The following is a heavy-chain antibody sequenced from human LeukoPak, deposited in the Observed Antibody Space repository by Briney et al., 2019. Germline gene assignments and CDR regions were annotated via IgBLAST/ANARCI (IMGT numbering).Heavy chain of an antibody. D-gene: IGHD2-2*02. V-gene: IGHV3-30*02. J-gene: IGHJ4*02. CDR2: IRYDGSNK. CDR1: GFTFSSYG. Sequence: GGSLRLSCAASGFTFSSYGMHWVRQAPGKGLEGVAFIRYDGSNKYYADSVKGRFTISRDNSKNTLYLQMNSLRAEDTAVYYCANPYWSSTSCYKGYWGQGTLVTVSS. CDR3: ANPYWSSTSCYKGY.